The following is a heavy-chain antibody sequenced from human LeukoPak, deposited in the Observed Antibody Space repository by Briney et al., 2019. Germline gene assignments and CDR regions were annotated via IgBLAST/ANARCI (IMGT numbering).Heavy chain of an antibody. CDR2: TNTNTGNP. Sequence: ASVKVSCKASGYTFTSYAMNWVRQAPGQGLEWMGWTNTNTGNPTYAQGFTGRFVFSLDTSVSTAYLQISSLKAEDTAVYYCARDRNQLHYPNWFDPWGQGTLVTVSS. CDR1: GYTFTSYA. D-gene: IGHD2-2*01. J-gene: IGHJ5*02. V-gene: IGHV7-4-1*02. CDR3: ARDRNQLHYPNWFDP.